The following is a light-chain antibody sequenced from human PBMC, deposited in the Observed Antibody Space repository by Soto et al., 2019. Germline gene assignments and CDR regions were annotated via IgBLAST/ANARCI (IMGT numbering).Light chain of an antibody. CDR2: EAV. Sequence: EIVLTQSPGTLSLSPGEGATLSCRASQSVTGTNVAWYQQRPGQAPRLLSDEAVRRATGSPDMFSGSGSGTDFTLTRSRLEPEDFAVYYCQQRSIGPWTFGQGTKVEIK. J-gene: IGKJ1*01. V-gene: IGKV3D-20*02. CDR3: QQRSIGPWT. CDR1: QSVTGTN.